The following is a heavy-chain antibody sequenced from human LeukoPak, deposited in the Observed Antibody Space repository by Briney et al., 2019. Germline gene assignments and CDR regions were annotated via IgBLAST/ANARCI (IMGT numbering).Heavy chain of an antibody. CDR3: ARVFDS. CDR2: IWYDGSNK. Sequence: GGSLRLSCAASGFTFSSYGMHWVRQAPGKGLEWVAFIWYDGSNKYYADSVKGRFTISRDNAKNSLYLQMNSLRAEDTAVYYCARVFDSWGQGTLVTVSS. J-gene: IGHJ4*02. V-gene: IGHV3-33*01. CDR1: GFTFSSYG.